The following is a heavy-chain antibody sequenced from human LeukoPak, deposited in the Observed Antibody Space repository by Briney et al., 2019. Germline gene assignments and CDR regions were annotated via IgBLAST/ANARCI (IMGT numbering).Heavy chain of an antibody. Sequence: PQTLSLTCTVSGGSISSGDYYWSWIRQPPGKGLEWIGYIYFSGSTYYNPSLKSRVTISVDTSKNQFSLKLSSVTAADTAVYYCARDPGGYYFDYWGQGTLVTVSS. CDR3: ARDPGGYYFDY. V-gene: IGHV4-30-4*01. J-gene: IGHJ4*02. CDR2: IYFSGST. CDR1: GGSISSGDYY. D-gene: IGHD3-10*01.